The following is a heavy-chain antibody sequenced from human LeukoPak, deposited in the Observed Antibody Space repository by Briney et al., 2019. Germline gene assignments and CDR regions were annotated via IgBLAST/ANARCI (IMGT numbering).Heavy chain of an antibody. D-gene: IGHD2-15*01. CDR1: GFTFSNYW. CDR2: IKQDGSEK. Sequence: SGGSLRLSCAASGFTFSNYWMSWVRQAPGKGLEWVANIKQDGSEKYYVDSVKGRFTISRDNAKNSLYLQMNSLRAEDTAVYYCARATSLVVVAANNWFDPWGQGTLVTVSS. CDR3: ARATSLVVVAANNWFDP. J-gene: IGHJ5*02. V-gene: IGHV3-7*01.